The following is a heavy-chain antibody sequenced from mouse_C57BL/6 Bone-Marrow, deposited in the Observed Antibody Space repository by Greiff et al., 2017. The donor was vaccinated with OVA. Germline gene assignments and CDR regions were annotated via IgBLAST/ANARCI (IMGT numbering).Heavy chain of an antibody. CDR1: GYTFTSYG. J-gene: IGHJ2*01. CDR2: LYPRSGNT. CDR3: ARKDYYGSSYDFDY. Sequence: VKLMESGAELARPGASVKLSCKASGYTFTSYGISWVKQRTGQGLEWIGELYPRSGNTYYNEKFKGKATLTADKSSSTAYMELRSLTSEDSAVYFCARKDYYGSSYDFDYWGQGTTLTVSS. V-gene: IGHV1-81*01. D-gene: IGHD1-1*01.